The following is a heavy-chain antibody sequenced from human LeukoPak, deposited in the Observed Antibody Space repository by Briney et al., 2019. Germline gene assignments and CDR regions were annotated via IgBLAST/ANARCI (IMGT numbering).Heavy chain of an antibody. CDR1: GVSISSYY. D-gene: IGHD5-18*01. J-gene: IGHJ4*02. V-gene: IGHV4-59*01. Sequence: SETLSLTCTVSGVSISSYYWSWIRQPPGKGLEWIGYIYDSGSTNYNPSLKSRVTISVDTSKNQFSLKLSSGTAADTAVYYCSRTATYSYGPPYYFDYWGQGTLVTVSS. CDR3: SRTATYSYGPPYYFDY. CDR2: IYDSGST.